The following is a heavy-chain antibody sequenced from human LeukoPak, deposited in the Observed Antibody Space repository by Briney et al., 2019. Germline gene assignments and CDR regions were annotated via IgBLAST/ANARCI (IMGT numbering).Heavy chain of an antibody. V-gene: IGHV1-2*02. CDR1: GYTLTDYY. Sequence: ASVKVSCKASGYTLTDYYLHWVRQAPGQGLEWIRWINPKDGGTNYAQKFRGSVTMTTDTSITTAYMDLNSLRSDDTAVYYCARESPYSSSWFDNWGQGTLVTVSS. CDR3: ARESPYSSSWFDN. J-gene: IGHJ4*02. CDR2: INPKDGGT. D-gene: IGHD6-13*01.